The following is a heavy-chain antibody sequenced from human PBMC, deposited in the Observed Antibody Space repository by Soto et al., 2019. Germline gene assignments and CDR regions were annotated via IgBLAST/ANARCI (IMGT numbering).Heavy chain of an antibody. Sequence: GGSLRLSCAASGFTFSSYGMHWVRQAPGKGLEWVAVISYDGSNKYYADSVKGRFTISRDNSKNTLYLQMNSLRAEDTAVYYCAKVGTTTVVTFVYRCQGTLVTVSS. D-gene: IGHD4-17*01. V-gene: IGHV3-30*18. CDR2: ISYDGSNK. CDR3: AKVGTTTVVTFVY. CDR1: GFTFSSYG. J-gene: IGHJ4*02.